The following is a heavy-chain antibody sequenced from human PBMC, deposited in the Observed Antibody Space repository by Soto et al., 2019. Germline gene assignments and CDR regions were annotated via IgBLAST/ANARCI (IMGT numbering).Heavy chain of an antibody. D-gene: IGHD3-10*02. J-gene: IGHJ6*02. Sequence: GGSLRLSCAASGFTFSRFSMHWVRQAPGKGLAWVAVISYDGSNTHYAESVKGRFNISRDDSKNTVYLQMNNLRGEDSAVYYCARDHGMFLSYYYYGMDVWGQGTTVTVSS. CDR2: ISYDGSNT. CDR3: ARDHGMFLSYYYYGMDV. CDR1: GFTFSRFS. V-gene: IGHV3-30-3*01.